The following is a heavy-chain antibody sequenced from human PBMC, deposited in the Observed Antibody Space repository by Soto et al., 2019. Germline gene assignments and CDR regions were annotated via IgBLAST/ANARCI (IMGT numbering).Heavy chain of an antibody. CDR2: IIGNGAGT. D-gene: IGHD1-20*01. CDR1: GFTFSTYA. CDR3: VKSAAGISGWSDP. J-gene: IGHJ5*02. Sequence: GGSLRLSCTASGFTFSTYAMSWVRQAPGKGLEWVSGIIGNGAGTFYADSVKGRFSISRDNAKNTLFLQMSSLRAEDTAVYYCVKSAAGISGWSDPWGQGTLVTVSS. V-gene: IGHV3-23*01.